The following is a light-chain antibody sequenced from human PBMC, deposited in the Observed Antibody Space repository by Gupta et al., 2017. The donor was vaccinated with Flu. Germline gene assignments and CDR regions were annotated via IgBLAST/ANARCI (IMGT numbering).Light chain of an antibody. CDR3: CSYAGSSTWV. Sequence: SITISCTGTSSDVGSYNLVSWYQQHPGKAPKLMIYEGSKRPSGVSNRFSGPKSGNTASLTISGLQAEDEADYYCCSYAGSSTWVFGGGTKLTVL. J-gene: IGLJ3*02. V-gene: IGLV2-23*01. CDR2: EGS. CDR1: SSDVGSYNL.